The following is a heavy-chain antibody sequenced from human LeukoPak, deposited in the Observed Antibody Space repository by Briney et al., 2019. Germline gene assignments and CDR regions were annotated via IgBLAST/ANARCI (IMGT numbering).Heavy chain of an antibody. J-gene: IGHJ4*02. V-gene: IGHV3-53*01. Sequence: GGSLRLSCAASGFTVSSNYMSWVRQAPGKGLEWVSVIYSGGSTYYADSVKGRFTISRDNSKNTLYLQMNSLKAEDTAVYYCAREAMIATMDYWGQGTLVTVSS. CDR2: IYSGGST. CDR3: AREAMIATMDY. CDR1: GFTVSSNY. D-gene: IGHD3-22*01.